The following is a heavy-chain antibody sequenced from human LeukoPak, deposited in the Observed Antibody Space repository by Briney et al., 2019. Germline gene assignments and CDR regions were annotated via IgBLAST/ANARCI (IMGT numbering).Heavy chain of an antibody. CDR3: ARARKTYSSGWHDHAFDI. CDR2: INPSGGST. CDR1: GYTFTSYY. Sequence: ASVKLSCKASGYTFTSYYMHWVRQAPGQGLEWMGIINPSGGSTSYAQKFQGRVTMTRDTSTSTVYMELSSLRSEDTAVYYCARARKTYSSGWHDHAFDIWGQGTMVTVSS. D-gene: IGHD6-19*01. J-gene: IGHJ3*02. V-gene: IGHV1-46*01.